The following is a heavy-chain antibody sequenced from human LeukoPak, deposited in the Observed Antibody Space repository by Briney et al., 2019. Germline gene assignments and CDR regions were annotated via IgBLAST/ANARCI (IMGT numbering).Heavy chain of an antibody. CDR3: ARESVAAAGIFFDY. CDR1: GGSISSYY. J-gene: IGHJ4*02. CDR2: IYYSGST. Sequence: PSETLSLTCAVSGGSISSYYWSWIRQPPGKGLEWIGYIYYSGSTKYKSSLKGRLTISVDTSKNQFSLKLSSVTAADTAVYYCARESVAAAGIFFDYWGQGTLVTVSS. V-gene: IGHV4-59*01. D-gene: IGHD6-13*01.